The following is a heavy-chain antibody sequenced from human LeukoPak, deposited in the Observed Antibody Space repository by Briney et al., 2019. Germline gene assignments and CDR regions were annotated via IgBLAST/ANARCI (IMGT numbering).Heavy chain of an antibody. CDR3: AKRAAATLYY. CDR2: ICDSGPCT. D-gene: IGHD2-15*01. J-gene: IGHJ4*02. V-gene: IGHV3-23*01. CDR1: GFTFRSYG. Sequence: PGGSLTLSCAASGFTFRSYGMSWVRQAPGKGLQWVSSICDSGPCTYYADSVKGRFIISRDNSKNTLYLQMNSLRVEDTAIYYCAKRAAATLYYWGRGTLVTVSS.